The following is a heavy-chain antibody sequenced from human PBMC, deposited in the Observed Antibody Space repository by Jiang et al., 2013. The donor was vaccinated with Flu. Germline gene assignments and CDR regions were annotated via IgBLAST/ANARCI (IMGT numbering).Heavy chain of an antibody. CDR1: GGSINSVGYY. CDR2: IYYSGKS. D-gene: IGHD5-24*01. Sequence: PGLVKPSQTLSITCSVSGGSINSVGYYWSWIRQHPGKGLEWIGYIYYSGKSYSNPSLQSRAIITLDTSKNHFSLTLNSVTAADTAVYYCARGGRGAVDIWGQGTMVTVSS. V-gene: IGHV4-31*03. CDR3: ARGGRGAVDI. J-gene: IGHJ3*02.